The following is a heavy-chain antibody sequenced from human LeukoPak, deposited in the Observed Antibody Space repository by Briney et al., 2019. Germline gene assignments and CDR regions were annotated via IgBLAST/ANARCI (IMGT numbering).Heavy chain of an antibody. CDR1: GFTFSSYA. CDR2: ISYDGSNK. CDR3: AKVIALDTSMGIFDH. J-gene: IGHJ4*02. D-gene: IGHD5-18*01. Sequence: PGGSLRLSCAASGFTFSSYAMHWVRQAPGKGLEWVAVISYDGSNKYYADSVKGRFSISRDNSKNTLYLQMNSLRAEDTGVYYCAKVIALDTSMGIFDHWGQGTLVTVSS. V-gene: IGHV3-30-3*01.